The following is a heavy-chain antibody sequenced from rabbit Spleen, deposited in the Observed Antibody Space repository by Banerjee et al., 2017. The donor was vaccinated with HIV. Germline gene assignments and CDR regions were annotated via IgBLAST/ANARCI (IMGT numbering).Heavy chain of an antibody. CDR2: IGIGSSTT. CDR1: GFSFNSGYD. CDR3: ARGPSAGSGGAGSTYFNL. V-gene: IGHV1S40*01. Sequence: QSLEESGGGLVKPGASLTLTCKASGFSFNSGYDMCWVRQAPGKGLEWVACIGIGSSTTYYASWAKGRFTISKTSSTTVTLQMTSLTAADTATYFCARGPSAGSGGAGSTYFNLWGPGTLVTVS. D-gene: IGHD4-2*01. J-gene: IGHJ4*01.